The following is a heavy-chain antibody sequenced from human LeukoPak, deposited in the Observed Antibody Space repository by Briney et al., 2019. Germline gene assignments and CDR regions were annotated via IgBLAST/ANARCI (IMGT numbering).Heavy chain of an antibody. Sequence: SVKVSCKASGYTFTSYDINWVRQAPGQGLEWVGRVIPILGTANYAQRFQGRVTIIADKSTSTVYMELSSLTSEDTAMYYCARDGWMDVWGQGTTVTVSS. J-gene: IGHJ6*02. D-gene: IGHD2-15*01. CDR2: VIPILGTA. CDR3: ARDGWMDV. V-gene: IGHV1-69*04. CDR1: GYTFTSYD.